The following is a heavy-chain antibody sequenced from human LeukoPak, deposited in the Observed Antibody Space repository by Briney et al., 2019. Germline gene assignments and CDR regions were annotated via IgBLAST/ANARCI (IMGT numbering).Heavy chain of an antibody. CDR1: GFTFSSYW. V-gene: IGHV3-7*01. CDR3: ARDKIVGPTTLDY. Sequence: GSLRLSCAASGFTFSSYWMSWVRQTPEKGLEWVANIKQDGSEIYYVDSVKGRFTISRDNAENSLYLQMNSLRADDTAVYYCARDKIVGPTTLDYWGQGTLVTVSS. D-gene: IGHD1-26*01. J-gene: IGHJ4*02. CDR2: IKQDGSEI.